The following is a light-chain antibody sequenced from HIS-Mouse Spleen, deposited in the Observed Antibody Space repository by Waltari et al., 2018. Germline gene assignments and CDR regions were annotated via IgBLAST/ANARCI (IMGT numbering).Light chain of an antibody. CDR3: CSYAGSYTGV. J-gene: IGLJ1*01. V-gene: IGLV2-11*01. Sequence: QSALTQPRPVSGSPGPSVTIPCTGTSSDGGGFNYFPWYQQHPGQAPKLMLYDVSKRPSGVPDRFSGSKSGNTASPTISGLQAEDEADYYCCSYAGSYTGVFGTGTKVTVL. CDR1: SSDGGGFNY. CDR2: DVS.